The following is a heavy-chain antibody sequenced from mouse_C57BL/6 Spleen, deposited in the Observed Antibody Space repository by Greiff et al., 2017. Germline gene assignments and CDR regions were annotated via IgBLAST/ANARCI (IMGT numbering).Heavy chain of an antibody. D-gene: IGHD2-5*01. CDR1: GYTFTDYN. V-gene: IGHV1-18*01. CDR2: INPNNGGT. CDR3: ARADSNYPFYAMDY. Sequence: EVQLQQSGPELVKPGASVKIPCKASGYTFTDYNMDWVKQSHGKSLAWIGDINPNNGGTVYNQKFKGKATLTVDKSSSTAYMELRSLTSEDTAGYYCARADSNYPFYAMDYWGQGTSVTVSS. J-gene: IGHJ4*01.